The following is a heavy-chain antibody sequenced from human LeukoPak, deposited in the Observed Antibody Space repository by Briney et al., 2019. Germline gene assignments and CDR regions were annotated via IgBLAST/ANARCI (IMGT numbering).Heavy chain of an antibody. CDR3: AKVYYDFWSGYYTPTLYYYGMDV. Sequence: PGGSLRLSCAASGFTFDDYAMHWVRQAPGKGLEWVSLISGDGGSTYYADSVKGRFTISRDNSKNSLYLQMNSLRTEDTALYYCAKVYYDFWSGYYTPTLYYYGMDVWGQGTTVTVSS. CDR2: ISGDGGST. J-gene: IGHJ6*02. CDR1: GFTFDDYA. D-gene: IGHD3-3*01. V-gene: IGHV3-43*02.